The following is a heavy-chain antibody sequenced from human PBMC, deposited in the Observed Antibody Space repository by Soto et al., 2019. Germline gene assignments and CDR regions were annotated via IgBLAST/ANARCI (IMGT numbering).Heavy chain of an antibody. D-gene: IGHD3-22*01. Sequence: SETLSLTCTVSGGSLTTYYWSWIRRPPGKGLEWIGYIYYSGSTNYNPSLKSRVTISVDTSKSQFSLRLSSVTAADTAVYYCARESAVISYFGYWGQGTLVTVSS. CDR1: GGSLTTYY. CDR2: IYYSGST. J-gene: IGHJ4*02. CDR3: ARESAVISYFGY. V-gene: IGHV4-59*01.